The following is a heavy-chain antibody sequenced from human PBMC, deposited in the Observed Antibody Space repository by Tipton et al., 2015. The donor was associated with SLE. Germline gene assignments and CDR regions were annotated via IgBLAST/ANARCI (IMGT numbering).Heavy chain of an antibody. CDR2: IHYSGST. CDR1: GGSISTYY. J-gene: IGHJ6*03. Sequence: LRLSCTVSGGSISTYYWIWIRQPPGKGLEWIGYIHYSGSTNYNPSLKSRVTISVDTSKNQFSLNLTSVTASDTAVYYCARSVTEAIAVAGPVYYIDVWGKGTTVTVSS. V-gene: IGHV4-59*01. CDR3: ARSVTEAIAVAGPVYYIDV. D-gene: IGHD6-19*01.